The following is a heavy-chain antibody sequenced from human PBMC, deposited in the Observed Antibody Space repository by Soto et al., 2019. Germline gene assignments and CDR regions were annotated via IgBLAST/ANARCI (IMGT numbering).Heavy chain of an antibody. Sequence: GGSLRLSCAASGFTFSSYAMHWVRQAPGKGLEWVAVISYDGSNKYYADSVKGRFTISRDNSKNTLYLQMNSLRAEDTAVYYCAVLTTVTTFYGDYWGQGTLVTVSS. J-gene: IGHJ4*02. CDR2: ISYDGSNK. D-gene: IGHD4-17*01. V-gene: IGHV3-30-3*01. CDR3: AVLTTVTTFYGDY. CDR1: GFTFSSYA.